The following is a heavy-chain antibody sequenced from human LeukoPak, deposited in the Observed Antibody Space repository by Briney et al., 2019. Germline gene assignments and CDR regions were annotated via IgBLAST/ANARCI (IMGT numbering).Heavy chain of an antibody. J-gene: IGHJ5*02. V-gene: IGHV4-59*01. CDR3: ARAITIFGVVTSNWFDP. D-gene: IGHD3-3*01. Sequence: KTSETLSLTCTVSGGSISSYYWSWIRQPPGKGLEWIGYIYYSGSTNYNPSLKSRVTISVDTSKNQFSLKPSSVTAADTAVYYCARAITIFGVVTSNWFDPWGQGTLVTVPS. CDR2: IYYSGST. CDR1: GGSISSYY.